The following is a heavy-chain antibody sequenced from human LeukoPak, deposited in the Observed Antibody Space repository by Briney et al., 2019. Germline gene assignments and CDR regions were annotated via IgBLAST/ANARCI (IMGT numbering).Heavy chain of an antibody. J-gene: IGHJ6*02. Sequence: GGALRLSCAAPGFIFSSYGVHGVRQAPGKGVEGVAVIWYYGSNKYYADSVKGRFTISRANSKNTLYLQMNSLRAEDTAVYYCARAVCRGCAMEVLGPGTTVTVSS. V-gene: IGHV3-33*01. CDR2: IWYYGSNK. D-gene: IGHD2-15*01. CDR3: ARAVCRGCAMEV. CDR1: GFIFSSYG.